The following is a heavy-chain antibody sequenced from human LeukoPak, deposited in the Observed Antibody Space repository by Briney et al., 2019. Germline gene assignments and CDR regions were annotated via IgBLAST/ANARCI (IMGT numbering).Heavy chain of an antibody. CDR2: IYYSGST. CDR1: GGSISSYY. CDR3: ARAPYYGSGSYPDY. D-gene: IGHD3-10*01. J-gene: IGHJ4*02. Sequence: SETLSLTCTVSGGSISSYYWSWIRQPPGKGLEWIGYIYYSGSTNYNPSLKSRVTISVDTSKNQFSLKLSSVTAADTAVYYCARAPYYGSGSYPDYWGQGTLVTVSS. V-gene: IGHV4-59*12.